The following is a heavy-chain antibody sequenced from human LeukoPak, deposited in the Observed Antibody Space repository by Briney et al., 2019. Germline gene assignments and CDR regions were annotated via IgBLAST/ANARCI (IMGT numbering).Heavy chain of an antibody. D-gene: IGHD3-3*01. J-gene: IGHJ4*02. CDR1: GYTFTGYY. CDR3: ARDPSIFGVVIFDY. V-gene: IGHV1-2*02. Sequence: GASVKVSCKGSGYTFTGYYMHWVRQAPGQGLEWMGWINPNSGGTNYAQKFQGRVTMTRDTSISTAYMELSRLRSDDTAVYYCARDPSIFGVVIFDYWGQGTLVTVSS. CDR2: INPNSGGT.